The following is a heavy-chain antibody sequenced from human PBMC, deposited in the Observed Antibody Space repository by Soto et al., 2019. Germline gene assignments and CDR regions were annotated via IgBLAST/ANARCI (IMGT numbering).Heavy chain of an antibody. D-gene: IGHD3-10*01. CDR2: IWYDGSNK. Sequence: QVQLVESGGGVVQPGRSLRLSCAASGFTFSSYGMHWVRQAPGKGLEWVAVIWYDGSNKYYADSVKGRFTISRDNSKNTLYLQMNSLRAEDTAVYYCARELTYGSGNDYWGQGTLVTVSS. J-gene: IGHJ4*02. CDR3: ARELTYGSGNDY. CDR1: GFTFSSYG. V-gene: IGHV3-33*01.